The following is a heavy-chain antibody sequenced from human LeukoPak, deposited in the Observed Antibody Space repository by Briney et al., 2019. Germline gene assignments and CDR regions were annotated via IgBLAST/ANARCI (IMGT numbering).Heavy chain of an antibody. D-gene: IGHD1-26*01. CDR3: ARDSRATTFDY. V-gene: IGHV1-46*01. J-gene: IGHJ4*02. CDR2: INPSGGST. CDR1: GYTFTSYY. Sequence: ASVKVSCKASGYTFTSYYMHWVRQAPGQGLEWMGIINPSGGSTNYAQKFQGRVTITADKSTSTAYMELSSLRSEDTAVYYCARDSRATTFDYWGQGTLVTVSS.